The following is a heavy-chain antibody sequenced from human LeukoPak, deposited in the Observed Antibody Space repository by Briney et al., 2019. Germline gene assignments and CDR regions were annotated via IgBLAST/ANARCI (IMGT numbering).Heavy chain of an antibody. CDR2: ISSSSSTI. D-gene: IGHD1-1*01. CDR1: GFTFSNAW. V-gene: IGHV3-48*02. J-gene: IGHJ4*02. Sequence: TGGSLRLSCGASGFTFSNAWMNWVRQAPGKGLEWVSYISSSSSTIYYADSVKGRFTISRDNAKNSLYLQMNSLRDEDTAVYYCARGGFGRERGLGFDYWGQGTLVTVSS. CDR3: ARGGFGRERGLGFDY.